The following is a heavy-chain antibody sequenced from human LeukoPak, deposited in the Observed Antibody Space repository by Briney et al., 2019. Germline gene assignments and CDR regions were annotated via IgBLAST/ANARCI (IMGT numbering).Heavy chain of an antibody. CDR1: GFTFSSYA. D-gene: IGHD2-2*01. CDR2: ISYDGSNK. CDR3: ARDVSSRFDP. V-gene: IGHV3-30-3*01. J-gene: IGHJ5*02. Sequence: PGGSLRLSCAASGFTFSSYAMHWVRQAPGKGLEWVAVISYDGSNKYYADSVKGRFTISRDNSKNTLYLQMNSLRAEDTAAYYCARDVSSRFDPWGQGTLVTVSS.